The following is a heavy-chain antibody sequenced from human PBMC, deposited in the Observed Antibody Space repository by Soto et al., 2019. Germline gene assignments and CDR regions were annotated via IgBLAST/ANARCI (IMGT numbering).Heavy chain of an antibody. V-gene: IGHV4-39*01. Sequence: SETLSLTCTVSGGSISSSSYYWGWIRQPPGKGLEWIGSIYYSGSTYYNPSLKSRVTISVDTSKNQFSLKLSSVTAADTAVYYCARVSGCYFLDYWGQGTLVTVSS. D-gene: IGHD2-21*02. CDR1: GGSISSSSYY. CDR3: ARVSGCYFLDY. J-gene: IGHJ4*02. CDR2: IYYSGST.